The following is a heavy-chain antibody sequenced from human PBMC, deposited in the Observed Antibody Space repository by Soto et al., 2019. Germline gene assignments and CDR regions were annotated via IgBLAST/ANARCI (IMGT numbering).Heavy chain of an antibody. J-gene: IGHJ3*02. D-gene: IGHD3-22*01. CDR3: ARMYYYDSSGYDNPTFAFDI. CDR2: ISSSSSYT. V-gene: IGHV3-11*06. Sequence: PGGSLRLSCAASGFTFSDYYMSWIRQAPGKGLEWVSYISSSSSYTNHADSVKGRFTISRDNAKNSLYLQMNSLRAEDTAVYYCARMYYYDSSGYDNPTFAFDIWGQGTMVTVSS. CDR1: GFTFSDYY.